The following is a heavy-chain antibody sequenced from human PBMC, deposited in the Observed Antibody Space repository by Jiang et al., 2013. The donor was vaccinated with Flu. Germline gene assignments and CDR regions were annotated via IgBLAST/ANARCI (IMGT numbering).Heavy chain of an antibody. CDR3: ARAYYYDSRAFYFDF. V-gene: IGHV1-2*04. CDR2: INPNSGDT. CDR1: SSYG. Sequence: SSYGFSWVRQAPGQGLEWMGRINPNSGDTDYAQKFQDWVTMTRGTSIDTAYMEVHSLRSDDTAMYYCARAYYYDSRAFYFDFWGMGTLVTVSS. D-gene: IGHD3-22*01. J-gene: IGHJ4*02.